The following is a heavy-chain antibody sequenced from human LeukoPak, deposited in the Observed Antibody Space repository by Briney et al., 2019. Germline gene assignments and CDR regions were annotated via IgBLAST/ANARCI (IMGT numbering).Heavy chain of an antibody. CDR1: GFTFSSYD. V-gene: IGHV3-13*01. J-gene: IGHJ4*02. Sequence: GGSLRLSCAASGFTFSSYDMHWVRQATGKGLEWVSAIGTAGDTYYPGSVKGRFTISRENAKNSLYLQMNSLRAGDTAVYYCARGRAVAGEYYFDYWGQGTLVTVSS. D-gene: IGHD6-19*01. CDR2: IGTAGDT. CDR3: ARGRAVAGEYYFDY.